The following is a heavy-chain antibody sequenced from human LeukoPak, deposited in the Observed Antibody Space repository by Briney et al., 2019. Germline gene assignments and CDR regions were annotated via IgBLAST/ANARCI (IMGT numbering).Heavy chain of an antibody. D-gene: IGHD6-13*01. J-gene: IGHJ4*02. CDR1: GFTFSSYA. CDR2: LRGGGET. Sequence: GGSLRLSCAASGFTFSSYAMSWVGQAPARGLEGVSSLRGGGETFYSDSVKGRFTLTRDESLNTVYLQMNNLRLQDTAVYFCAKASWVSSADAVLWGQGTLVTVSS. CDR3: AKASWVSSADAVL. V-gene: IGHV3-23*01.